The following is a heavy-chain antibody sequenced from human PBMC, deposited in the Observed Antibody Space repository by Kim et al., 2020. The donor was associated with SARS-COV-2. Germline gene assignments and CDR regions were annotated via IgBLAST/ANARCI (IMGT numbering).Heavy chain of an antibody. D-gene: IGHD6-19*01. J-gene: IGHJ6*02. Sequence: LKSRVTISVDKSKTQFSLKLSSVTAADTAVYYCARVDSSGWYGAYYYGMDVWGQGTTVTVSS. CDR3: ARVDSSGWYGAYYYGMDV. V-gene: IGHV4-4*02.